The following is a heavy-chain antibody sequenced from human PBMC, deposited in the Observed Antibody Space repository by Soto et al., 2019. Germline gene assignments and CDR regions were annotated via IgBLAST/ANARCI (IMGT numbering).Heavy chain of an antibody. V-gene: IGHV3-30*18. Sequence: QVQLVESGGGVVQPGRSLRLSCAASGFSFNSYGMHWVRQAPGKGPEWVAVISYDGSNKYYADSVKGRFTISRDNSKNTLYLQMNSLRAEDTAVYYWAKDLAIGVGEQWLVVDYWGQGTLVTVSS. J-gene: IGHJ4*02. CDR3: AKDLAIGVGEQWLVVDY. CDR1: GFSFNSYG. CDR2: ISYDGSNK. D-gene: IGHD6-19*01.